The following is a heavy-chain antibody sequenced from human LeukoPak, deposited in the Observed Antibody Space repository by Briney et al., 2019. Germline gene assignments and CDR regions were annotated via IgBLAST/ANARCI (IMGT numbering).Heavy chain of an antibody. Sequence: PGRSLRLSCAASGFTFSSYGMHWVRQAPGKGLERVAVISYDGSNKYYADSVKGRFTISRDNSKNTLHLQMNSLRAEDTAVYYCAKAPPPFCSGGSCFDAFDIWGQGTMVTVSS. CDR2: ISYDGSNK. V-gene: IGHV3-30*18. CDR3: AKAPPPFCSGGSCFDAFDI. J-gene: IGHJ3*02. D-gene: IGHD2-15*01. CDR1: GFTFSSYG.